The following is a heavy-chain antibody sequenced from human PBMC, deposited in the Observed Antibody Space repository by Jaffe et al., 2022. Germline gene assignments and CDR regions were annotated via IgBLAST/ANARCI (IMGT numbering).Heavy chain of an antibody. CDR2: IYWDDDK. Sequence: QITLKESGPTLVKPTQTLTLTCTFSGFSLSTSGVGVGWIRQPPGKALEWLALIYWDDDKRYSPSLKSRLTITKDTSKNQVVLTMTNMDPVDTATYYCAHRLIPQSLAAAGPNDAFDIWGQGTMVTVSS. V-gene: IGHV2-5*02. D-gene: IGHD6-13*01. CDR1: GFSLSTSGVG. CDR3: AHRLIPQSLAAAGPNDAFDI. J-gene: IGHJ3*02.